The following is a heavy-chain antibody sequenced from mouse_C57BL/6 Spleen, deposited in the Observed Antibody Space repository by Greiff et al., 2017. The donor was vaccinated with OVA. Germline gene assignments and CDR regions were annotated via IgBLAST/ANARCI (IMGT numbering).Heavy chain of an antibody. J-gene: IGHJ2*01. D-gene: IGHD1-1*01. CDR2: ISSGGDYI. V-gene: IGHV5-9-1*02. Sequence: EVMLVESGEGLVKPGGSLKLSCAASGFTFSSYAMSWVRQTPEKRLEWVAYISSGGDYIYYADTVKGRVTISRDNARNTLYLQMSSLKSEDTAMYYCTRDPGSSPYFDYWGQGTTLTVSS. CDR3: TRDPGSSPYFDY. CDR1: GFTFSSYA.